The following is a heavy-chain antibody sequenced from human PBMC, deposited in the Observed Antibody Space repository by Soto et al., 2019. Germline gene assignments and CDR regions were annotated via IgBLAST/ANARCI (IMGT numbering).Heavy chain of an antibody. J-gene: IGHJ6*02. D-gene: IGHD5-18*01. Sequence: PGGSLRLSCAASGFTFSSYGMHWVRQAPVKGLEWVAVIWYDGSNKYYADSVKGRFTISRDNSKNTLYLQMNSLRAEDTAVYYCARGGYSYGNYYYYGMDVWGQGTTVTVSS. CDR1: GFTFSSYG. V-gene: IGHV3-33*01. CDR3: ARGGYSYGNYYYYGMDV. CDR2: IWYDGSNK.